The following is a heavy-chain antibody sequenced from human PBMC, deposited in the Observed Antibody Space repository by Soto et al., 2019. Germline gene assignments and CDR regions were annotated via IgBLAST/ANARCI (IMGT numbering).Heavy chain of an antibody. J-gene: IGHJ5*02. CDR1: GGSISSGDYY. CDR3: ARGQTGTYYDFWSNNWFDP. V-gene: IGHV4-30-4*01. Sequence: TSETLSLTCTVSGGSISSGDYYWSWIRQPPGEGLEWIGYIYYSGSTYYNPSLKSRVTISVDTSKNQFSLKLSSVTAADTAVYYCARGQTGTYYDFWSNNWFDPWGQGTLVTVSS. CDR2: IYYSGST. D-gene: IGHD3-3*01.